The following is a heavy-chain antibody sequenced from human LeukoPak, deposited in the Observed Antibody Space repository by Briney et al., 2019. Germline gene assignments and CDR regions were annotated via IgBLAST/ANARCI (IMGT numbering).Heavy chain of an antibody. Sequence: GGSLRLSCAASGFTFSGSAMHWVRQASGKGLEWVGRIRSKANSYATAYAASVKGRFTISRDDSKNTAYPQMNSLKTEDTAVYYCTSLGGSGWPSGMDVWGQGTTVTVSS. CDR3: TSLGGSGWPSGMDV. J-gene: IGHJ6*02. V-gene: IGHV3-73*01. CDR2: IRSKANSYAT. CDR1: GFTFSGSA. D-gene: IGHD6-19*01.